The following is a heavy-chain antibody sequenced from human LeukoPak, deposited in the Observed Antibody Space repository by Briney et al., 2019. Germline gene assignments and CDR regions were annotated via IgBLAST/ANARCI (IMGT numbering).Heavy chain of an antibody. J-gene: IGHJ4*02. CDR2: ITSNSGGT. Sequence: ASVKVSCKAPGYSFSDHSVHWVRQAPGHGPEWMGRITSNSGGTSYAQNFQGRVTMTRDTSISTAYMELSGLTSDDTAVYYCARGGSGSGYLYYFDYWGQGTLVSVSS. CDR1: GYSFSDHS. CDR3: ARGGSGSGYLYYFDY. V-gene: IGHV1-2*06. D-gene: IGHD3-10*01.